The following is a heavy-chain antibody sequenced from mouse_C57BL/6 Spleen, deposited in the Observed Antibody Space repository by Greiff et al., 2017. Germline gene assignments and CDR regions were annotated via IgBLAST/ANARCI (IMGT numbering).Heavy chain of an antibody. CDR1: GYTFTSYW. D-gene: IGHD3-2*02. V-gene: IGHV1-52*01. CDR2: IDPSDSET. J-gene: IGHJ2*01. CDR3: AREATPQAYYVDD. Sequence: QVQLQQPGAELVRPGSSVKLSCKASGYTFTSYWMHWVKQRPIQGLEWIGNIDPSDSETHYNQKFKDKATLTVDKSSSTAYMQLSSLTSEDSAVYYCAREATPQAYYVDDWGQGTTLTVCS.